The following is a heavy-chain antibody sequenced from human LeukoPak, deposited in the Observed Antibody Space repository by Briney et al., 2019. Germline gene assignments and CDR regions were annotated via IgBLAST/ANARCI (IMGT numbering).Heavy chain of an antibody. CDR3: ARGAGRDHPDY. J-gene: IGHJ4*02. V-gene: IGHV3-7*01. CDR2: IKHDGSEK. CDR1: GFTFSGYW. D-gene: IGHD4/OR15-4a*01. Sequence: GGSLRLSCAASGFTFSGYWMSWVRQAPGKGLEWVANIKHDGSEKYHVDSVKGRFTISRDNSQNSPYLQMNSLRPEDTAVYYCARGAGRDHPDYWGQGTLVTVSS.